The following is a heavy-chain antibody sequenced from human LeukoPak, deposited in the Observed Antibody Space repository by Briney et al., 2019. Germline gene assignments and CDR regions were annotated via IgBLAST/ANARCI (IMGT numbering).Heavy chain of an antibody. CDR2: IYYSGST. J-gene: IGHJ4*02. Sequence: SETLSLTCTVSGGSISSYYWSWIRQPPGKGLEWIGYIYYSGSTYYNLSLKSRVTISVDTSKNQFSLRLSSVTAADTAVYSCARHSRVADSFDNWGQGTLVTVPS. V-gene: IGHV4-59*08. CDR1: GGSISSYY. CDR3: ARHSRVADSFDN. D-gene: IGHD6-19*01.